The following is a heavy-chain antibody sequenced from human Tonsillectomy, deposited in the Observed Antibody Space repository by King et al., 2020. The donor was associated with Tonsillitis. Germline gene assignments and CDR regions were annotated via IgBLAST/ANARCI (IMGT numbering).Heavy chain of an antibody. J-gene: IGHJ3*02. CDR3: VRSMPTGCFDI. V-gene: IGHV3-21*01. CDR1: GFTFSSYS. Sequence: VQLVESGGGLIKPGGSLRLSCATSGFTFSSYSMNWVRQAPGKGLEWVSSISSTSNYIYYADSVKGRFTISRDNAKNSLSLQVNSLRADDTALYYCVRSMPTGCFDIWGQGTMVTVSS. CDR2: ISSTSNYI. D-gene: IGHD2-8*02.